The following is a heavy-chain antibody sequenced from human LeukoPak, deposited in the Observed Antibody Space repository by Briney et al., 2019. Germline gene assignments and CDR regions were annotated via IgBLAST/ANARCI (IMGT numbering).Heavy chain of an antibody. CDR1: GFTFSNYW. CDR2: INLDGSQK. V-gene: IGHV3-7*03. D-gene: IGHD6-13*01. Sequence: GGSLRLSCAASGFTFSNYWMAWVRQAPGKGPEWVANINLDGSQKYYVDSVKGRFTISRDNAKNSLYLQMNSLRAEDTAVYYCARDGTRSSSWTNFDYWGQGTLVTVSS. CDR3: ARDGTRSSSWTNFDY. J-gene: IGHJ4*02.